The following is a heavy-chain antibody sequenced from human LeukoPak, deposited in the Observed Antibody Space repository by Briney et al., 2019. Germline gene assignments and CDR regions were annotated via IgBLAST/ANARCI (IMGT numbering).Heavy chain of an antibody. D-gene: IGHD2-15*01. V-gene: IGHV4-59*11. Sequence: PSETLSLTCTVSGGSISSHYWSWIRQPPGKGLEWIGYIYYSGSTNYNPSLKSRVTISVDTSKNQFSLKLSSVTAADTAVYYCARLGCSGGSCYPYYYYYYMDVWGKGTTVTVSS. CDR2: IYYSGST. J-gene: IGHJ6*03. CDR3: ARLGCSGGSCYPYYYYYYMDV. CDR1: GGSISSHY.